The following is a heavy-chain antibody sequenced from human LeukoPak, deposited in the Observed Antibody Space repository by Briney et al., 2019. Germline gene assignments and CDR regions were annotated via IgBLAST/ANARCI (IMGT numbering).Heavy chain of an antibody. V-gene: IGHV3-48*01. CDR2: ISSSSSTI. Sequence: QTGGSLRLSCAASGFTFSSYSMNWVRQAPGKGLEWVSYISSSSSTIYYADSVKGRFTISRDNAKNSLYLQMNSLRAEDTAVYYCARDRYCSGGSCYFGHYYYYMDVWGKGTTVTVSS. CDR3: ARDRYCSGGSCYFGHYYYYMDV. J-gene: IGHJ6*03. CDR1: GFTFSSYS. D-gene: IGHD2-15*01.